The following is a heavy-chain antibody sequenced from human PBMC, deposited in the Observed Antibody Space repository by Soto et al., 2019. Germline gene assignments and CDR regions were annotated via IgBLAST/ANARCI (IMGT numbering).Heavy chain of an antibody. CDR1: GGSISSGDYY. CDR2: IYYSGST. D-gene: IGHD3-10*01. V-gene: IGHV4-30-4*01. Sequence: SETLSLTCTVSGGSISSGDYYWSWIRQPPGKGLEWIGYIYYSGSTYYNPSLKSRVTISVDTSKNQFSLKLSSVTAADTAVYYCARMDYYGSGKPNDYWGQGTLVTVSS. J-gene: IGHJ4*02. CDR3: ARMDYYGSGKPNDY.